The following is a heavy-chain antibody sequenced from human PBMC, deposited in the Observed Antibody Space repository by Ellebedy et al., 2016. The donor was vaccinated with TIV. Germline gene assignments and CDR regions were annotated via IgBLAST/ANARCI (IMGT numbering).Heavy chain of an antibody. D-gene: IGHD6-13*01. Sequence: GGSLRLSXAASGFTFSSYSMNWVRQAPGKGLEWVSYISSSSSTIYYADSVKGRFTISRDNAKNSLYLQMNSLRAEDTAVYYCARDHSSSWYSQLLYYYYYGMDVWGQGTTVTVSS. J-gene: IGHJ6*02. CDR3: ARDHSSSWYSQLLYYYYYGMDV. CDR1: GFTFSSYS. V-gene: IGHV3-48*04. CDR2: ISSSSSTI.